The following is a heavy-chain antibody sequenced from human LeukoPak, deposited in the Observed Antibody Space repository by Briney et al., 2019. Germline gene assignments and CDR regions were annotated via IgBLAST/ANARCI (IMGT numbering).Heavy chain of an antibody. V-gene: IGHV4-30-2*01. CDR2: IYHSGST. J-gene: IGHJ5*02. CDR1: GGSISSGGYS. Sequence: SETLSLTCAVSGGSISSGGYSWSWIRQPPGKGLEWIGYIYHSGSTYYNPSLKSRVTISVDRSKDQFSLKLSSVTAADTAVYYCARTEGRFGELGLWFDPWGQGTLVTVSS. D-gene: IGHD3-10*01. CDR3: ARTEGRFGELGLWFDP.